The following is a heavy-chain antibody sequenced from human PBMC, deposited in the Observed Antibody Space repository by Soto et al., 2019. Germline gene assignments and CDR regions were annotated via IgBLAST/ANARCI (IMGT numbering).Heavy chain of an antibody. CDR2: IYHNGSP. Sequence: PSETLSLTCAVSGGSISRTNWWSWVRQSPGKGLEWIGEIYHNGSPDYNPSLKSRVTISVDKSKNHVFLKLTSVTAADTAMYFCGRWLGTSYGMDVWGQGTAVTVSS. D-gene: IGHD3-10*01. CDR3: GRWLGTSYGMDV. V-gene: IGHV4-4*02. CDR1: GGSISRTNW. J-gene: IGHJ6*02.